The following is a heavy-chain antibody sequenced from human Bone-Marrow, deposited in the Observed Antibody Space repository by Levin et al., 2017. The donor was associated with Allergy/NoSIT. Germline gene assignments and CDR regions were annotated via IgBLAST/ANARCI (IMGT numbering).Heavy chain of an antibody. J-gene: IGHJ4*02. CDR3: ARVGSGYTFDL. Sequence: GESLKISCAVSGFTASTHYMSWVRQAPGKGLEWVSVIQSGDSAYYADSVKGRFTLSRDNSENTMSLQMNSLRGEDTAVYYCARVGSGYTFDLWGQGTLVTVSS. D-gene: IGHD5-18*01. CDR2: IQSGDSA. V-gene: IGHV3-66*01. CDR1: GFTASTHY.